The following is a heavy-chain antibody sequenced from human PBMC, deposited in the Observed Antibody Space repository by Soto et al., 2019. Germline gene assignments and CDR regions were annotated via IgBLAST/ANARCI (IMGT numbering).Heavy chain of an antibody. V-gene: IGHV3-64*02. CDR2: ISSNGGST. J-gene: IGHJ2*01. CDR3: ARVRYGDYWYFAL. D-gene: IGHD4-17*01. Sequence: EVQLVESGEGLVQPGGSLRLSCAASGFTFSSYAMHWVRQAPGKGLEYVSSISSNGGSTYYADSVKGRFTISRDNSKNTLYLQMGSLRADDMAVYYCARVRYGDYWYFALWGRGTLVTVSS. CDR1: GFTFSSYA.